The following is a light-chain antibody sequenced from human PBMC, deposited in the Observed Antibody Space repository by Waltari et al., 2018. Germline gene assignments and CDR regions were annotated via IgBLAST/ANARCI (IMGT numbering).Light chain of an antibody. CDR1: QSISTW. CDR3: QQYSSFPRT. CDR2: KAS. Sequence: DIQMTQYPSTLSASVGDIVTLTCRDSQSISTWLAWYQQKPGRAPKLLIYKASSLESGVPSRFSGSGSGTEFTLTISSLQPDDFATYYCQQYSSFPRTFGQGTKVEIK. J-gene: IGKJ1*01. V-gene: IGKV1-5*03.